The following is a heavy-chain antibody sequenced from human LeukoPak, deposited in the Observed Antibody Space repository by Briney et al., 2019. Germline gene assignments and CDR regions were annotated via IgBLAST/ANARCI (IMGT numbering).Heavy chain of an antibody. Sequence: SETLSLTCTVSGGSISSSSYYWSWIRQPAGKGLEWIGRIYTSGSTNYNPSLKSRVTMSVDTSKNQFSLKLGSVTAADTAVYYCARDSSYKQPLSFDYWGQGTLVTVSS. V-gene: IGHV4-61*02. CDR2: IYTSGST. CDR3: ARDSSYKQPLSFDY. D-gene: IGHD6-13*01. CDR1: GGSISSSSYY. J-gene: IGHJ4*02.